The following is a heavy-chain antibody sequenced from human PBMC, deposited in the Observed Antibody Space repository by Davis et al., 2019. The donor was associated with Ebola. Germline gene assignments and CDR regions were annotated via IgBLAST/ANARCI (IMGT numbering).Heavy chain of an antibody. CDR1: GGSISSYY. CDR3: ARGDYGDYYYYYYMDV. Sequence: PSETLSLTCTVSGGSISSYYWSWIRQPPGKGLEWIGYIYYSGSTNYNPSLKSRVTISVDTSKNQFSLKLSSVTAADTAVYYCARGDYGDYYYYYYMDVWGKGTTVTVSS. D-gene: IGHD4-17*01. V-gene: IGHV4-59*08. CDR2: IYYSGST. J-gene: IGHJ6*03.